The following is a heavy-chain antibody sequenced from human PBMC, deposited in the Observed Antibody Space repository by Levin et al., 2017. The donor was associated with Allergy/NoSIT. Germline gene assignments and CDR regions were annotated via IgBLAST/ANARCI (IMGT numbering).Heavy chain of an antibody. CDR2: INGDGTTT. CDR3: VRDAPRWELPLDY. D-gene: IGHD1-26*01. J-gene: IGHJ4*02. Sequence: GGSLRLSCAASGFTFSDYWMHWVRQAPGKGLVWVSRINGDGTTTTYADSVKGRFTISRDNARNTLYLQMNSLRDEDTAVYYCVRDAPRWELPLDYWGQGILVTVSS. V-gene: IGHV3-74*01. CDR1: GFTFSDYW.